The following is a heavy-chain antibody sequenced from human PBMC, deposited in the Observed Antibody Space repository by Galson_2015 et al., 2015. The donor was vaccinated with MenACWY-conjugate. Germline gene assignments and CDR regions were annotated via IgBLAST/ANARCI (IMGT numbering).Heavy chain of an antibody. V-gene: IGHV3-21*01. D-gene: IGHD3-22*01. CDR2: ISSSSSYI. J-gene: IGHJ4*02. Sequence: SLRLSCAASGFTFSTYSMNWVRQAPGKGLEWVSSISSSSSYIYYADSVKGRFTISRDNAKNSLYLQMHSLTPVDTAVYYCARDWDYYDGIVRFDYWGQGTLVTVSS. CDR1: GFTFSTYS. CDR3: ARDWDYYDGIVRFDY.